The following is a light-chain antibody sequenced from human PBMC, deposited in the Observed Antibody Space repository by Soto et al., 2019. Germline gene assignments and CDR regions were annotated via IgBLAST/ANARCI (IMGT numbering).Light chain of an antibody. CDR2: EVS. CDR3: TSFASSSTQV. V-gene: IGLV2-14*01. CDR1: SGDVDAFDY. Sequence: HSARSPPSSVSGSPGQSVTISCTGTSGDVDAFDYVSWYQQHPGKAPKLMIFEVSDRPSGVSDRFSGYKSGSTASLTISGLQAQDEADYFCTSFASSSTQVFGTGTEVTVL. J-gene: IGLJ1*01.